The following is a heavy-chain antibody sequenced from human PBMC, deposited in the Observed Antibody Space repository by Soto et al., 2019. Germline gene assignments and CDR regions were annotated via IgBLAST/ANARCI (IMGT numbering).Heavy chain of an antibody. D-gene: IGHD1-7*01. CDR2: INQSGSS. CDR3: ASLTGTTDLEGFDP. Sequence: SETLSLTCAVYGGSFSGHYWSWIRQPPGKGMEWIGEINQSGSSNYNPSLKSRVTISVDTSKNQFSLKLSSVTAADTAVYYCASLTGTTDLEGFDPWGQGTLVTVSS. CDR1: GGSFSGHY. J-gene: IGHJ5*02. V-gene: IGHV4-34*01.